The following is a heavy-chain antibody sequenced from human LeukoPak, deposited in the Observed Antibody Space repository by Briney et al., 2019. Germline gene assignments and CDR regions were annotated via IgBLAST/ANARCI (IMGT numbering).Heavy chain of an antibody. CDR2: IYHSGST. Sequence: PSETLSLTCTVSGYSISSGYYWGWIRRPPGKGLEWIGSIYHSGSTYYNPSLKSRVTISVDTSKNQFSLKLSSVTAADTAVYYCARDDYGDDAFDIWGQGTMVTVSS. CDR3: ARDDYGDDAFDI. CDR1: GYSISSGYY. D-gene: IGHD4-17*01. V-gene: IGHV4-38-2*02. J-gene: IGHJ3*02.